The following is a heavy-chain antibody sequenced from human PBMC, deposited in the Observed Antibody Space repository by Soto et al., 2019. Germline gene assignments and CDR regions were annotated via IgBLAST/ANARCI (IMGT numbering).Heavy chain of an antibody. V-gene: IGHV4-30-2*01. CDR3: ARQRGVRSSSWFYYYYGMDV. CDR2: IYHSGST. D-gene: IGHD6-13*01. Sequence: SETLSLTCAVSGGSISSGGYSWSWIRQPPGKGLEWIGYIYHSGSTYYNPSLKSRVTISVDTFKNQFSLKLSSVTAADTAVYYCARQRGVRSSSWFYYYYGMDVWGQGTTVTVSS. J-gene: IGHJ6*02. CDR1: GGSISSGGYS.